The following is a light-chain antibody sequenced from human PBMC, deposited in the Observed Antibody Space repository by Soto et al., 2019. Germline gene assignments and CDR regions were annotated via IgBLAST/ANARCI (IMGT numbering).Light chain of an antibody. CDR3: QSYDSSLSAHYV. CDR1: SSNIGATYD. V-gene: IGLV1-40*01. J-gene: IGLJ1*01. Sequence: QSVLTQPPSVSGAPGQRVTICCTGSSSNIGATYDVQWYQQLPGTAPKLLIYGNSNRPSGVPDRFSGSKSGTSASLAITGLQADDEADYYCQSYDSSLSAHYVFGTGTKLTVL. CDR2: GNS.